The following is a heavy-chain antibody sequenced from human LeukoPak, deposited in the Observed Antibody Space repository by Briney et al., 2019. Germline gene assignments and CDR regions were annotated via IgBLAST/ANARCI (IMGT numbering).Heavy chain of an antibody. J-gene: IGHJ4*02. CDR1: GITLSNYG. Sequence: GGSLRLSCAVSGITLSNYGMSWVRQAPGKGLEWVAGISGSGGGTTYADSVKGRFTISRDNPKNTLYLQMNSLSAEDTAVYFCAKRGVVIRVILVGFHKEAYYFDSWGQGALVTVSS. D-gene: IGHD3-22*01. CDR2: ISGSGGGT. CDR3: AKRGVVIRVILVGFHKEAYYFDS. V-gene: IGHV3-23*01.